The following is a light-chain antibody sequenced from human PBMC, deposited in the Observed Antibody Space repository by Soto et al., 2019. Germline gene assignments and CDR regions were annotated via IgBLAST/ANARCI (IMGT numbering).Light chain of an antibody. CDR2: YVS. V-gene: IGLV2-11*01. J-gene: IGLJ3*02. CDR3: CSSAGGFTWV. CDR1: SSDV. Sequence: QSVLTQPRSVSGSPGQSVTISCTGTSSDVVSWYQQHPGKAPKLIIYYVSQRPSGVPDRFSGSKSGNTASLTISGLQAEYEADYYCCSSAGGFTWVFGGGTKVTVL.